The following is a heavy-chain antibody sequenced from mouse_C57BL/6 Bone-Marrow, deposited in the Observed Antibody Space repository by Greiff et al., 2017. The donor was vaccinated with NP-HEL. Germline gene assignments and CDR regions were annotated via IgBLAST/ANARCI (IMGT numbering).Heavy chain of an antibody. D-gene: IGHD1-1*01. J-gene: IGHJ4*01. CDR2: ISRGSSTI. CDR3: ARRKVRYAMDY. CDR1: GFTFSDYG. Sequence: EVHLVESGGGLVKPGGSLKLSCAASGFTFSDYGMHWVRQAPEKGLEWVAYISRGSSTIYSAATVKGRFTISRDNAKNTLFLQMTSLRSEDTAMYYCARRKVRYAMDYWGQGTSVTVSS. V-gene: IGHV5-17*01.